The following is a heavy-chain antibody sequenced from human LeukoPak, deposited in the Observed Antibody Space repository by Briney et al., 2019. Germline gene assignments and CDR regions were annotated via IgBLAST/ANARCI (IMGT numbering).Heavy chain of an antibody. CDR3: ARLRSKYWFDP. V-gene: IGHV3-48*03. CDR1: GFTFRTYA. Sequence: QAGGSLRLSCAASGFTFRTYAMHWVRQAPGKGLEWVSFITSSGNTMYYADSVKGRFTISRDNAKNSLYLQMNSLRADDTAVYYCARLRSKYWFDPWGQGTLVTVSS. CDR2: ITSSGNTM. J-gene: IGHJ5*02. D-gene: IGHD4-11*01.